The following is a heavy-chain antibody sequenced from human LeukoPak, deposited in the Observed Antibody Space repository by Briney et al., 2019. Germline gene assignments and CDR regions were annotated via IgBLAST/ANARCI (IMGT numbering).Heavy chain of an antibody. CDR1: GITLSDYG. CDR3: AKRGVVIRVILVGFHKEAYYFDS. Sequence: GGSLRLSCAVSGITLSDYGMSWVRQAPGKGLEWVAGISDSGGRTNYADSVKGRFTISRDNPKNTIYLQMNSLRAEDTAVYFCAKRGVVIRVILVGFHKEAYYFDSWGQGALVTVSS. V-gene: IGHV3-23*01. CDR2: ISDSGGRT. J-gene: IGHJ4*02. D-gene: IGHD3-22*01.